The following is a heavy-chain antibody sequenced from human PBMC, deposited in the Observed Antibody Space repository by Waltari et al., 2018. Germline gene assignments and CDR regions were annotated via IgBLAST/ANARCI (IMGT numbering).Heavy chain of an antibody. V-gene: IGHV4-39*07. J-gene: IGHJ5*02. D-gene: IGHD6-19*01. CDR2: IYYSGSP. CDR3: ARGVAVAGTKGNWFDP. CDR1: GGSISSSSYY. Sequence: QLQLQESGPGLVKPSETLSLTCTVSGGSISSSSYYWGWIRQPPGKGLEWIGSIYYSGSPYYNPSLKSRVTISVDTSKNQFSLKLSSVTAADTAVYYCARGVAVAGTKGNWFDPWGQGTLVTVSS.